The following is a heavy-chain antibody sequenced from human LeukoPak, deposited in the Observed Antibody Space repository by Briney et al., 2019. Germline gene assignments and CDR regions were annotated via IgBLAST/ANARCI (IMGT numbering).Heavy chain of an antibody. CDR3: ARDSFHYYDSSPVDY. Sequence: PGRSLRLSCAASGFTFSSYSMNWVRQAPGKGLEWVSSISSSSSYIYYADSVKGRFTISRDNAKNSLYLQMNSLRAEDTAVYYCARDSFHYYDSSPVDYWGQGTLVTVSS. CDR2: ISSSSSYI. V-gene: IGHV3-21*01. D-gene: IGHD3-22*01. CDR1: GFTFSSYS. J-gene: IGHJ4*02.